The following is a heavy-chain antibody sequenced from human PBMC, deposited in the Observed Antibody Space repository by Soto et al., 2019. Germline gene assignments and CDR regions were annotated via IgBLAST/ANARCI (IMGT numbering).Heavy chain of an antibody. V-gene: IGHV3-23*01. CDR1: GFTFSSYA. CDR2: ISGSGGST. D-gene: IGHD3-3*01. J-gene: IGHJ4*02. Sequence: GGSLRLSCAASGFTFSSYAMSWVRQAPGKGLEWVSAISGSGGSTYYADSVKGRFTISRDNSKNTLYLQMNSLRAEDTAVYYCAKGSTYYDFWSGLPGDFDYWGQGTLDTVSS. CDR3: AKGSTYYDFWSGLPGDFDY.